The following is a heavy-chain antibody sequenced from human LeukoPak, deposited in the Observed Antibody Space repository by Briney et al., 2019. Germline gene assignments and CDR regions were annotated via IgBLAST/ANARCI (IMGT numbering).Heavy chain of an antibody. Sequence: ASVKVSCKASGYTVTSYGISWVRRAPGQGVEWRGWSSAYNGNTNYAQKLQGRVTMTTDTSTSTAYMELSSLRSDDTAVYYCAKGYILTGYYDYWGQGTLVTVSS. CDR2: SSAYNGNT. D-gene: IGHD3-9*01. CDR1: GYTVTSYG. J-gene: IGHJ4*02. V-gene: IGHV1-18*01. CDR3: AKGYILTGYYDY.